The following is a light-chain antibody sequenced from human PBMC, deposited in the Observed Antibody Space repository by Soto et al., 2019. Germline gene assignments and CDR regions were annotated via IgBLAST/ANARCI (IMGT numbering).Light chain of an antibody. Sequence: DIQMTQSPSSLSASVGDRVTITCRASQSISSYLNWYQQKPGKAPKLLIYAASSLQSGVPSRFSGSGSGTDFTLTISSLQPEDFATYYCQQSYITPWLTFGGGTKVEIK. CDR1: QSISSY. CDR2: AAS. V-gene: IGKV1-39*01. J-gene: IGKJ4*01. CDR3: QQSYITPWLT.